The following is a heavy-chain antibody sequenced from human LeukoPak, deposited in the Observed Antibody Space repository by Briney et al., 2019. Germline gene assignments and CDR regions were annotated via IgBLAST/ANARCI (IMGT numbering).Heavy chain of an antibody. J-gene: IGHJ1*01. CDR3: AKDHFVSGNYGDFHL. V-gene: IGHV3-23*01. D-gene: IGHD3-10*01. CDR2: ISGSGGRT. Sequence: PGGSLRLSCAASGFTFTTYGMSWVRQAPGKGLEWVSTISGSGGRTYYADSVKGRFTISRDNSKNTLYLLMNSLRAEDAAVYYCAKDHFVSGNYGDFHLWGQGTLVTFS. CDR1: GFTFTTYG.